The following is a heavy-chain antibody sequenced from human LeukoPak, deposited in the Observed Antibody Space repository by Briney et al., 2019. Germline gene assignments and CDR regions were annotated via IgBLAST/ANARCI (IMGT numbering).Heavy chain of an antibody. CDR1: GGSISSGDYS. CDR3: ARVNYYDSSGLDY. CDR2: IYHSGST. V-gene: IGHV4-30-2*01. Sequence: SQTLSLTCAVSGGSISSGDYSWSWIRQPPGKGLEWIGYIYHSGSTYYNPSLKSRVTISVDRSKNQFSLKLSSVTAADTAVYYCARVNYYDSSGLDYWGQGTLVTVSS. J-gene: IGHJ4*02. D-gene: IGHD3-22*01.